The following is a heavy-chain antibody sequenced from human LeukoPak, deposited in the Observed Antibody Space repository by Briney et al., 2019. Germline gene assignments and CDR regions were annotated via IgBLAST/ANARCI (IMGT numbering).Heavy chain of an antibody. J-gene: IGHJ4*02. D-gene: IGHD2-2*01. Sequence: GGSLRLSCTASGFTFSSYAMSWVRQAPGKGLEWVSAISGSGGSTYYADSVKGRFTISRDNSKNTLYLQMNSLRAEDTAVYYCEKDPGGIFVVVPAADDYWGQGTLVTVSS. CDR3: EKDPGGIFVVVPAADDY. CDR2: ISGSGGST. CDR1: GFTFSSYA. V-gene: IGHV3-23*01.